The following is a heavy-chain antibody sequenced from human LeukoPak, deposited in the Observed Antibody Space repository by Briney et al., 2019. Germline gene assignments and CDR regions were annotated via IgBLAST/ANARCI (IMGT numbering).Heavy chain of an antibody. CDR3: AKAWFGERSGGGFDY. V-gene: IGHV3-43*02. CDR1: GFPFVDYD. J-gene: IGHJ4*02. D-gene: IGHD3-10*01. Sequence: GGPLKLSCAASGFPFVDYDLHWVRQVPGKGLDWVSLISGDGGSTYYADSVKGRFTISRDNSKNSLYLQMNSLRTEDTALYYCAKAWFGERSGGGFDYWGQGTLVTVSS. CDR2: ISGDGGST.